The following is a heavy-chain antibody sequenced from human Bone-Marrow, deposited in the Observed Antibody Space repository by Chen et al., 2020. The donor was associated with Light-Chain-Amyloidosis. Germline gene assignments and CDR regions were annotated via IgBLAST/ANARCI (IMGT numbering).Heavy chain of an antibody. CDR2: ISSGGGST. CDR3: AKVWYASGTYFEN. Sequence: LESGGGLIQPGGSLRLSCAAPGFTFNTYALSWVRQAPGKGLEWVSAISSGGGSTYYADSVNGRFTISRDNSRNTLYLQMNSLRVEDTAVYYCAKVWYASGTYFENWGQGTLVTVSS. V-gene: IGHV3-23*01. D-gene: IGHD1-26*01. CDR1: GFTFNTYA. J-gene: IGHJ4*02.